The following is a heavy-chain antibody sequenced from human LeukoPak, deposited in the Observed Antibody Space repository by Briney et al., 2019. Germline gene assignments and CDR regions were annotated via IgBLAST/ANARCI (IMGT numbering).Heavy chain of an antibody. V-gene: IGHV3-30*02. CDR2: ILYDGARI. CDR3: ANRGLRDY. Sequence: GGSLRLSCAGSGFTFSSYGIHWVRQAPGKGLEWVAKILYDGARIYYADSVKGRFTVSRDSSKNTLNLQMNSLRSEDTAVYYCANRGLRDYWGQGTLVTVSS. J-gene: IGHJ4*02. D-gene: IGHD4-17*01. CDR1: GFTFSSYG.